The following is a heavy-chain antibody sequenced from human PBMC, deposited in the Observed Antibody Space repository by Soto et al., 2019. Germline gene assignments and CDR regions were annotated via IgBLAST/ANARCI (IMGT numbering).Heavy chain of an antibody. J-gene: IGHJ6*02. D-gene: IGHD3-9*01. CDR2: IIPILGTA. V-gene: IGHV1-69*08. CDR1: GGTFSSYT. Sequence: SVKVSCKASGGTFSSYTVSWVRQAPGQGHEWMGRIIPILGTANYAQKFQGRVTITADESTSTAYMELSSLRSEDTAVYYCARDLYDILTGYYHYYYYYGMDVWGQGTTVTVSS. CDR3: ARDLYDILTGYYHYYYYYGMDV.